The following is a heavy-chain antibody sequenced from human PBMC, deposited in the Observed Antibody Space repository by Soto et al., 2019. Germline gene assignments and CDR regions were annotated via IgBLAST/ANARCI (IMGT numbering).Heavy chain of an antibody. CDR2: IWYDGSNK. Sequence: PGGSLRLSCAASGFTFSSYGMHWVRQAPGKGLEWVAVIWYDGSNKYYADSVKGRFTISRDNSKNTLYLQMNSLRAEDTAVYYCARDRRITMVRGVMAAFDIWGQGTMVTVSS. V-gene: IGHV3-33*01. CDR3: ARDRRITMVRGVMAAFDI. J-gene: IGHJ3*02. D-gene: IGHD3-10*01. CDR1: GFTFSSYG.